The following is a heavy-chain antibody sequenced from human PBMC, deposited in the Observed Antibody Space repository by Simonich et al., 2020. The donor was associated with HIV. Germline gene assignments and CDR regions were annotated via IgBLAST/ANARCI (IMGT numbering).Heavy chain of an antibody. V-gene: IGHV3-23*01. J-gene: IGHJ4*02. CDR3: AKDRYYNFWSGYYDY. CDR1: GFTFSSYA. CDR2: IRGSGGST. D-gene: IGHD3-3*01. Sequence: EVQLLESGGGLVQPGGSLRLSCAASGFTFSSYAMGWFRQAPGNGLEWVSAIRGSGGSTYYADSVKGRFTISRDNSKNTLYLQMNSLRAEDTAVYYCAKDRYYNFWSGYYDYWGQGTLVTVSS.